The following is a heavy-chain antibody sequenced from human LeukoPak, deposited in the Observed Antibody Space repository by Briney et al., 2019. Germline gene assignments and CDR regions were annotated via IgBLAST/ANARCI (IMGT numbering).Heavy chain of an antibody. CDR3: ARSYCSGGSCYSEDAFDI. CDR2: IIPIFGTA. V-gene: IGHV1-69*06. Sequence: ASVKVPCKASGGTFSSYAISWVRQAPGQGLEWMGGIIPIFGTANYAQKFQGRVTITADKSTSTAYMELSSLRSEDTAVYYCARSYCSGGSCYSEDAFDIWGQGTMVTVSS. D-gene: IGHD2-15*01. CDR1: GGTFSSYA. J-gene: IGHJ3*02.